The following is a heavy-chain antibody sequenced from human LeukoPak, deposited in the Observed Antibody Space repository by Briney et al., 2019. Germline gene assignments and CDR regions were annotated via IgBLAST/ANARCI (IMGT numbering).Heavy chain of an antibody. D-gene: IGHD6-19*01. CDR2: ISGSGGST. J-gene: IGHJ4*02. CDR3: AKEIAVAVTYYFDY. CDR1: GFTFSTYA. V-gene: IGHV3-23*01. Sequence: GGSLRLSCAASGFTFSTYAMSWVRQAPGKGLEWVSAISGSGGSTYYADSVRGRFTISRDNSKNTLYLQMNSLRAEDTAVYYCAKEIAVAVTYYFDYWGQGTLVTVSS.